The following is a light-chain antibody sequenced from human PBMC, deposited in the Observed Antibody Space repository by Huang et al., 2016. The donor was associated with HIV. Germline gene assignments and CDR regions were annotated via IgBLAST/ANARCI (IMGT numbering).Light chain of an antibody. CDR3: QQLHSYPIT. CDR1: QDIANS. J-gene: IGKJ5*01. CDR2: AAS. Sequence: QLTQSPSSLSMSVGDRVIITCQASQDIANSLAWYQHKPGRAPKLPISAASTLQSGVPSRFSGGSAGTYFTRIITNLQPDDFASYYCQQLHSYPITFGQGTRLDI. V-gene: IGKV1-9*01.